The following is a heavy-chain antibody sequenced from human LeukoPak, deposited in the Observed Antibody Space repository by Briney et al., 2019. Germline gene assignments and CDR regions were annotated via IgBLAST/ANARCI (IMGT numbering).Heavy chain of an antibody. D-gene: IGHD4-17*01. J-gene: IGHJ4*02. V-gene: IGHV1-18*01. CDR3: ARDRDGDYLFDY. CDR2: ISAYNGNI. CDR1: GYTFTSYG. Sequence: ASVKVSCKASGYTFTSYGISWVRQAPGQGLEWMGWISAYNGNINSAQKLQGRVTMTTDTSTSTAYMELRSLRSDDTAVYYCARDRDGDYLFDYWGQGTLVTVSS.